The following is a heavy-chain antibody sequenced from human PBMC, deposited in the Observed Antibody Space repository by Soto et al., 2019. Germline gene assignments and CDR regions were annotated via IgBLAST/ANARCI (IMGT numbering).Heavy chain of an antibody. CDR2: IYWDDEK. D-gene: IGHD6-6*01. CDR1: GFSLTTSGVG. J-gene: IGHJ3*02. V-gene: IGHV2-5*02. Sequence: QITLKESGPTLVKPTQTLTLTCTFSGFSLTTSGVGVGWIRQPPGKALEWLALIYWDDEKRYSPSLQSRLTITKDTSKNQVDLTVTNMNPADTCTYYFAHRLYASSYYAFDIWGQGTMVYVSS. CDR3: AHRLYASSYYAFDI.